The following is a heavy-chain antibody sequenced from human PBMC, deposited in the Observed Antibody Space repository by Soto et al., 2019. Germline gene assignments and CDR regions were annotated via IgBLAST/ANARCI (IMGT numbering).Heavy chain of an antibody. V-gene: IGHV4-30-2*01. CDR2: IYRTGNT. J-gene: IGHJ4*02. Sequence: TSETLSLTCTVSCDSMSSGDYSWSWIRQPPGKGLEWLGYIYRTGNTHYSPSLKSRVSISQDRSKNQFSLELTSVTAADTAVYYCARGDYQYSIDYWGQGTLVTVSS. CDR1: CDSMSSGDYS. CDR3: ARGDYQYSIDY. D-gene: IGHD2-2*01.